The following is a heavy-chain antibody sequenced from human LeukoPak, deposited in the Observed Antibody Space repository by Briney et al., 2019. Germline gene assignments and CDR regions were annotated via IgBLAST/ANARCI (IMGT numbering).Heavy chain of an antibody. CDR1: GYTFTSYA. CDR2: INAGNGNT. V-gene: IGHV1-3*01. J-gene: IGHJ4*02. Sequence: GASVKVSCKAPGYTFTSYAMHWVRQAPGQRLEWMGWINAGNGNTKYSQKFQGRVTITRDTSASTAYMELSSLRSEDTAVYYCARGYYDFWSGYYSPGYWGQGTLVTVSS. D-gene: IGHD3-3*01. CDR3: ARGYYDFWSGYYSPGY.